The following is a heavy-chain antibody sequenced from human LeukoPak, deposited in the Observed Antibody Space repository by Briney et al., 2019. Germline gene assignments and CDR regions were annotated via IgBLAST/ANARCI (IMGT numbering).Heavy chain of an antibody. CDR1: GFTFSIFG. D-gene: IGHD5-18*01. V-gene: IGHV3-30*18. Sequence: PGRSLRLSCAASGFTFSIFGMHWVRQAPGKGPEWVATISYDGSKIYYEDSVKGRFTISRDNSKNMFHLQMNGLRPEDTAIYYCAKVSTALVYYYFGMDVWGQGTTVTVSS. CDR3: AKVSTALVYYYFGMDV. J-gene: IGHJ6*02. CDR2: ISYDGSKI.